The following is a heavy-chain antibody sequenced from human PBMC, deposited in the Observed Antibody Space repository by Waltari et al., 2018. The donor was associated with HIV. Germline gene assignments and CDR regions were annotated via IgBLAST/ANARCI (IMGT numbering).Heavy chain of an antibody. Sequence: EVQVLESGGALVQPGGSLRLSCAASGSTFSNYGMTWVRQATGMGLRWVLTTSGSGGSTYDADSGEGRFTDCRDDGNDKLDLQMNSLRAEETAVYFCVEEHQYSHSWYSDCGRDVWGQGTTVTVSS. CDR2: TSGSGGST. V-gene: IGHV3-23*01. CDR3: VEEHQYSHSWYSDCGRDV. J-gene: IGHJ6*01. D-gene: IGHD6-13*01. CDR1: GSTFSNYG.